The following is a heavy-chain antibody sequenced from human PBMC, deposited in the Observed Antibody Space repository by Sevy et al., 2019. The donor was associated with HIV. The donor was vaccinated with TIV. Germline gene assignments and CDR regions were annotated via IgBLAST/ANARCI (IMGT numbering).Heavy chain of an antibody. Sequence: GGSLRLSCAASRFTFSGYGMHWVRQAPGKGLEWVAVISYDGSRRSYGDSVKGRFTISRDNSKDTLFLQMNSLRAEDTDVYYCAKDRGGYDNSGYYQSGEFFYSGMDVWGQGTTVTVSS. CDR2: ISYDGSRR. V-gene: IGHV3-30*18. J-gene: IGHJ6*02. CDR3: AKDRGGYDNSGYYQSGEFFYSGMDV. D-gene: IGHD3-22*01. CDR1: RFTFSGYG.